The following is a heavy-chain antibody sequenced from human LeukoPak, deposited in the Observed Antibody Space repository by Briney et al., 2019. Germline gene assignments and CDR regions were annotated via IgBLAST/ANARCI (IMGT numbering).Heavy chain of an antibody. CDR1: GYTFTGYY. CDR3: ARAGLEMATVPGY. V-gene: IGHV1-2*02. CDR2: INPNSGGT. J-gene: IGHJ4*02. D-gene: IGHD5-24*01. Sequence: WASVKVSCKASGYTFTGYYTHWVRQAPGQGLEWMGWINPNSGGTNYARKFQGRVTMTRDTSISTAYMELSRLRSDDTAVYYCARAGLEMATVPGYWGQGTLVTVSS.